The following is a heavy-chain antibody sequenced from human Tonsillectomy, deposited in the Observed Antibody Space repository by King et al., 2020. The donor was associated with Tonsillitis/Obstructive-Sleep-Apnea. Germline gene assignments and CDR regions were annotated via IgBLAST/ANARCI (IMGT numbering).Heavy chain of an antibody. J-gene: IGHJ4*02. CDR3: ARDSGYRYGHPRDY. D-gene: IGHD5-18*01. V-gene: IGHV3-30*01. Sequence: VQLVESGGGVVQPGRSLRLSCAASGFTFGSYNVHWVRQAPGKGLEWVALILYDGSNKYHADSVKCRFTISRDNSKNTLYLQMNSLRAEDTAVYYCARDSGYRYGHPRDYWGQGTLVTVSS. CDR2: ILYDGSNK. CDR1: GFTFGSYN.